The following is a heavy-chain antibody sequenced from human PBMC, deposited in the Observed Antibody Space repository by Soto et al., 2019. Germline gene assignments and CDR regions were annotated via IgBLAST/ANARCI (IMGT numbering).Heavy chain of an antibody. D-gene: IGHD5-18*01. CDR3: ASSDKAMVTPRDYYGMDV. Sequence: QVQLVQSGAEVKKPGSSVKVSCKASGGTFSSYAISWVRQAPGQGLEWMGGIIPIFGTANYAQKFQGRVTITADKSTSTAYMELSSLRSEDTAVYYCASSDKAMVTPRDYYGMDVWGQGTTVTVSS. CDR1: GGTFSSYA. CDR2: IIPIFGTA. J-gene: IGHJ6*02. V-gene: IGHV1-69*06.